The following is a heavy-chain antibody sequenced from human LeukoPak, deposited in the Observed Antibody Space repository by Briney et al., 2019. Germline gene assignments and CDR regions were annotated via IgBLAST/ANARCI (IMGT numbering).Heavy chain of an antibody. Sequence: PSETLSLTCTVSGDSTSNFYWNWIRQSPGKGLEWIGNIHHSGSSVYNPSLKSRGTISIDTSRRQFFLKLNSVTAADTAVYFCALAPNSNWFDFWGPGTLVTVSS. J-gene: IGHJ5*01. V-gene: IGHV4-59*03. CDR1: GDSTSNFY. CDR3: ALAPNSNWFDF. D-gene: IGHD2-8*01. CDR2: IHHSGSS.